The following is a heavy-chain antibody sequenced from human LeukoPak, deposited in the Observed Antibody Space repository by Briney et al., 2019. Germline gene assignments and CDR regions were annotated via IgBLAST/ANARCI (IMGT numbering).Heavy chain of an antibody. CDR1: GFTFSSYP. CDR2: ISGSGGST. D-gene: IGHD2-2*01. V-gene: IGHV3-23*01. CDR3: AKSLSVVVPAADDAFDI. J-gene: IGHJ3*02. Sequence: GGSLRLSCAASGFTFSSYPMSWVRQAPGKGLEWVSAISGSGGSTYYADSVKGRFTISRDNSKNTLYLQMNSLRAEDTAVYYCAKSLSVVVPAADDAFDIWGQGTMVTVSS.